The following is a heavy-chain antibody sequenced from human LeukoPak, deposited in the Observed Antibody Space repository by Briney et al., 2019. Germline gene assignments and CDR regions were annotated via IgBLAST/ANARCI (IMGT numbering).Heavy chain of an antibody. V-gene: IGHV3-23*01. J-gene: IGHJ6*03. CDR2: ISSTGGTA. D-gene: IGHD5-24*01. CDR3: AGKRDGYNTYSYYYMDV. Sequence: GGTLRLSCAASGFTFSSFGMSWVRQAPGKGLEWVSAISSTGGTAYYADSVKGRFTISRDNSKNTLYLQMNSLRAEDTAIYYCAGKRDGYNTYSYYYMDVWGKGTTVTISS. CDR1: GFTFSSFG.